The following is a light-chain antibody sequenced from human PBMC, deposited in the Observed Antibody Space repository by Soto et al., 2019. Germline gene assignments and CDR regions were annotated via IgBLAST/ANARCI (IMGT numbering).Light chain of an antibody. CDR2: HNN. V-gene: IGLV1-44*01. CDR1: TSNVGRNA. J-gene: IGLJ3*02. Sequence: QSALTQPPSASGTPGQGVTISCSGSTSNVGRNAVNWYQQLPGTAPKLLIYHNNQRPSGVPDRFSASKSGASASLAISGLQSEDEADYYCATWNDSLNGVVFGGGTKLTVL. CDR3: ATWNDSLNGVV.